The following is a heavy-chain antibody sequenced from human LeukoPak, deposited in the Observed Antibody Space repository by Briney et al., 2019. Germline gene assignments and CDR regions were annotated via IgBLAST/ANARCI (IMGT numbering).Heavy chain of an antibody. CDR3: AKDQAVATLGDY. V-gene: IGHV3-11*01. Sequence: GGSLRLSCAASGFTFSDYYTSWIRQAPGKGLEWVSYISSSGSTIYYADSVKGRFTISRDNAKNSLYLQMNSLRAEDTAVYYCAKDQAVATLGDYWGQGTLVTVSS. CDR1: GFTFSDYY. D-gene: IGHD5-12*01. J-gene: IGHJ4*02. CDR2: ISSSGSTI.